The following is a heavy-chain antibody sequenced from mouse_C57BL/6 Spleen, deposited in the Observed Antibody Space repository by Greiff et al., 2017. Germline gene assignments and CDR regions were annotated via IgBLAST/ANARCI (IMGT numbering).Heavy chain of an antibody. CDR2: IYPGDGDT. CDR3: ARKGRGGYYSNYWAMDD. Sequence: QVQLQQSGPELVKPGASVKISCKASGYAFSSSWMNWVKQRPGKGLEWIGRIYPGDGDTNYNGKFKGKATLTADNSSRTAYMQLSGLASEDSAVYCCARKGRGGYYSNYWAMDDWGQGTSVTVSS. J-gene: IGHJ4*01. V-gene: IGHV1-82*01. CDR1: GYAFSSSW. D-gene: IGHD2-5*01.